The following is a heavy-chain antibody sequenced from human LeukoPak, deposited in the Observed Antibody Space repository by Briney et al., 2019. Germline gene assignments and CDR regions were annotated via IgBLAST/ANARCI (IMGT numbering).Heavy chain of an antibody. V-gene: IGHV6-1*01. CDR1: GDSVSSNSAA. Sequence: SQTFSLTCAISGDSVSSNSAAWNWIRQSPSRGLEWLGRTYYRSKWYNDYAVSVKSRITINPDTSKNQFSLQLNSVTPEDTAVYYCAREYGYSSGWSVPWYFDLWGRGTLVTVSS. D-gene: IGHD6-19*01. CDR3: AREYGYSSGWSVPWYFDL. J-gene: IGHJ2*01. CDR2: TYYRSKWYN.